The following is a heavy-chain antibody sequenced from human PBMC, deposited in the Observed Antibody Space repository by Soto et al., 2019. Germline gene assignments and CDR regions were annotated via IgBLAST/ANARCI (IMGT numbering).Heavy chain of an antibody. CDR3: AKDRDIVVVVAANEDY. Sequence: EVQLLESGGGLVQPGGSLRLSCAASGFTFSSYAMSWVRQAPGKGLEWVSAISGSGGSTYYADSVKGRFTISRDNSKNTRYLQVNSLRAEDTAVYYCAKDRDIVVVVAANEDYWCQGTLVTVS. D-gene: IGHD2-15*01. J-gene: IGHJ4*02. CDR2: ISGSGGST. V-gene: IGHV3-23*01. CDR1: GFTFSSYA.